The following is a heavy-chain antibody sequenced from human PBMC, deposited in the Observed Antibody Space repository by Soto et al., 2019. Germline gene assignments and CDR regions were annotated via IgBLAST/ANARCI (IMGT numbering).Heavy chain of an antibody. CDR1: GGNFSSSA. CDR3: ASPHEDGNYYYYYGMDV. V-gene: IGHV1-69*06. CDR2: IIPIFGTA. Sequence: QGQLVQSGAEVKKPGSSVKVSCKASGGNFSSSAISWVRQAPGQGHEWMGGIIPIFGTANYAQKFQGRVTITADNSTNTAYMELSSLRSEDTAVYYCASPHEDGNYYYYYGMDVWGQGTTVTVSS. J-gene: IGHJ6*02. D-gene: IGHD1-26*01.